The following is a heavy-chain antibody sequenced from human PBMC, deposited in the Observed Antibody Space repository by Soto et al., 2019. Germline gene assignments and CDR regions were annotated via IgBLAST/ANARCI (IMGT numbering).Heavy chain of an antibody. CDR3: ARCSYSSFNSWFDP. CDR2: ISSSSSTI. V-gene: IGHV3-48*02. J-gene: IGHJ5*02. Sequence: PGGSLRLSCAASGFTFSSYSMNWVRQAPGKGLEWVSYISSSSSTIYYADSVKGRFTISRDNAKNSLYLQMNSLRDEDTAVYYCARCSYSSFNSWFDPWDQGTLVTVSS. CDR1: GFTFSSYS. D-gene: IGHD6-6*01.